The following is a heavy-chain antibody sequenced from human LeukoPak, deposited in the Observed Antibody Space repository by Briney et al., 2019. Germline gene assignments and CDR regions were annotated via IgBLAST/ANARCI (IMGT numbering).Heavy chain of an antibody. D-gene: IGHD2-21*01. Sequence: SVTLSCSAAGYTFTSYDINRVRQATGQGLGWVGWMDPYRGNTGYEHKYQVRGTMTRNTSISTDYMELSILRFGDTDVYYCARVVIAVSIDVWGQGTTVTVSS. J-gene: IGHJ6*02. CDR2: MDPYRGNT. CDR1: GYTFTSYD. V-gene: IGHV1-8*01. CDR3: ARVVIAVSIDV.